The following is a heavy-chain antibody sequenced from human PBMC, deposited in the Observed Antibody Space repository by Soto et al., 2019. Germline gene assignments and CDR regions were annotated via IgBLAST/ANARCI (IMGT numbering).Heavy chain of an antibody. J-gene: IGHJ5*02. Sequence: GASVKVSCKASGYMLTYYYIHWVRQGPGQGLEWMGIINPNSVTTTYAQSLQGRVTMNRETSKNQFSLKLSSVTAADTAVYYCARIHLVTNTWFDPWGQGTLVTVSS. CDR3: ARIHLVTNTWFDP. V-gene: IGHV1-46*01. D-gene: IGHD2-21*01. CDR1: GYMLTYYY. CDR2: INPNSVTT.